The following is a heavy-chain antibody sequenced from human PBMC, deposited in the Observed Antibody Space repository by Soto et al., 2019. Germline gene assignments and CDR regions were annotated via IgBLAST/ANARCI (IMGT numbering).Heavy chain of an antibody. V-gene: IGHV1-2*02. CDR1: GYTFTGYY. J-gene: IGHJ6*01. Sequence: ASVKVPCKASGYTFTGYYLHWVLQAPGQGLAWMGWINPYSGGINYARKLEAGVTMTRDTSISTVYMDLRGIRSADSAVDYCARAENTGYQRAHKSYHGIYVCRKQTT. D-gene: IGHD3-9*01. CDR2: INPYSGGI. CDR3: ARAENTGYQRAHKSYHGIYV.